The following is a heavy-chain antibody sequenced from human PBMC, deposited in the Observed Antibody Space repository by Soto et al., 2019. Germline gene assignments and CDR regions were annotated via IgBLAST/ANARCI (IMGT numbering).Heavy chain of an antibody. D-gene: IGHD6-13*01. CDR2: IDWDDDK. V-gene: IGHV2-70*04. CDR1: GFSLSTSGMR. Sequence: SGPALVNPTQTLTLTCTFSGFSLSTSGMRVSWIRQPPGKALEWLARIDWDDDKLYSTSLKTRLTISKDTSKNQVVLTMTNMDPVATPTYYCARSIVAAGNRWFDPWGQGTLVTVSS. J-gene: IGHJ5*02. CDR3: ARSIVAAGNRWFDP.